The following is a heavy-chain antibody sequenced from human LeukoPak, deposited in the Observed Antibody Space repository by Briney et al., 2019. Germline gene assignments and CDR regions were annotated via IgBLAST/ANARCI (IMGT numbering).Heavy chain of an antibody. CDR2: ISGTGAGT. J-gene: IGHJ4*02. CDR3: ARRPVAGTGYFDY. Sequence: PGGSPRLSCAASGFTFSNYAMSWVRQAPGKGLEWVSAISGTGAGTYYADSVKGRFTISRDNSKNTLYLQMNSLRAEDTAVYFCARRPVAGTGYFDYWGQGALVTVSS. CDR1: GFTFSNYA. V-gene: IGHV3-23*01. D-gene: IGHD6-19*01.